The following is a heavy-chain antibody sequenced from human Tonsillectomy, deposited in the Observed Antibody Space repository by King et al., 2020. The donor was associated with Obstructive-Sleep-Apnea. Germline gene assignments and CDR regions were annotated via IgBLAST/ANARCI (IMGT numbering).Heavy chain of an antibody. CDR2: ILYDGSNK. CDR3: ASPNGSGSHPPYYDY. Sequence: VQLVESGGGVVQPGTSLRLSCAASGYTLSNYGMHWVRQAPGTGLVWVAIILYDGSNKHYADSVKGRFTISRDNSKNTLYLQMNSRRSDDTAVYYCASPNGSGSHPPYYDYWGQGTLVTVSS. CDR1: GYTLSNYG. D-gene: IGHD3-10*01. J-gene: IGHJ4*02. V-gene: IGHV3-30*03.